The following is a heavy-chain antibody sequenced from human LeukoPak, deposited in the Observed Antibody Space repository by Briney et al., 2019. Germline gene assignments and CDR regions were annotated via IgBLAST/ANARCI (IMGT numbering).Heavy chain of an antibody. D-gene: IGHD1-26*01. CDR1: GFTFSSYS. J-gene: IGHJ3*02. V-gene: IGHV3-48*02. Sequence: GGSLRLSCAASGFTFSSYSMNWVRQAPGKGLEWVSYISSSSSTIHYADSVKGRFTISRDNAENSLYLQMNSLRDEDTAVYYCARVRGTYYRDGFDIWGQGTVVTVSS. CDR2: ISSSSSTI. CDR3: ARVRGTYYRDGFDI.